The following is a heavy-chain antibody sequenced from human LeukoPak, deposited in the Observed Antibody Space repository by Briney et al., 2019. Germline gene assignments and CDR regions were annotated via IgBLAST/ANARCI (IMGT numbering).Heavy chain of an antibody. V-gene: IGHV3-30*03. D-gene: IGHD3-22*01. J-gene: IGHJ1*01. CDR2: ISYDGSNK. CDR1: GFTFSSYG. CDR3: ARVNPANSGFYTY. Sequence: GGSLRLSCAASGFTFSSYGMHWVRQAPGKGLEWVAVISYDGSNKYYADSVKGRFTISRDNSKTSRDLQMNSLRAEDTAVYYCARVNPANSGFYTYWGQGTLVTVSS.